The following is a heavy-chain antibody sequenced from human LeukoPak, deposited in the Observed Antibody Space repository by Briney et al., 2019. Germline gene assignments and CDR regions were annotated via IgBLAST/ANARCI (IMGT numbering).Heavy chain of an antibody. CDR3: ASNHDYGDYVLRGSSQYYYYYYMDV. J-gene: IGHJ6*03. CDR1: GYTFTGYY. D-gene: IGHD4-17*01. Sequence: ASVKVSCKASGYTFTGYYMHWVRQAPGQGLEWMGWINPNSGGTNYAQKFQGRVTITADKSTSTAYMELSSLRSEDTAVYYCASNHDYGDYVLRGSSQYYYYYYMDVWGKGTTVTVSS. V-gene: IGHV1-2*02. CDR2: INPNSGGT.